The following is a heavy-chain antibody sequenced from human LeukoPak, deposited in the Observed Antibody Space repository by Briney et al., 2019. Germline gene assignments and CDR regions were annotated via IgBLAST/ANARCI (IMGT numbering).Heavy chain of an antibody. V-gene: IGHV4-34*01. CDR1: GGSFSGYY. CDR2: INHSGST. CDR3: ARLRNCGGDCYLPQPYWYFDL. Sequence: SETLSLTCAVYGGSFSGYYWSWIRQPPGKGLEWIGEINHSGSTNYNPSLKSRVTISVDTSKNQFSLKLSSVTAADTAVCYCARLRNCGGDCYLPQPYWYFDLWGRGTLVTVSS. J-gene: IGHJ2*01. D-gene: IGHD2-21*02.